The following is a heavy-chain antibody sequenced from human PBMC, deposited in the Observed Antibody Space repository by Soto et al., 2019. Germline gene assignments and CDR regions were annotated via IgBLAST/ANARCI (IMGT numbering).Heavy chain of an antibody. D-gene: IGHD6-13*01. CDR1: GFTFSSYS. Sequence: EVQLVESGGGLVQPGGSLRLSCAASGFTFSSYSMNWVRQAPGKGLEWGSYISSSSSTIYYADSVKGRFTISRDNAKNSLYLQMNSLRAEDTAVYYCASSSSRKSSGFDYWGQGTLVTVSS. CDR3: ASSSSRKSSGFDY. CDR2: ISSSSSTI. V-gene: IGHV3-48*01. J-gene: IGHJ4*02.